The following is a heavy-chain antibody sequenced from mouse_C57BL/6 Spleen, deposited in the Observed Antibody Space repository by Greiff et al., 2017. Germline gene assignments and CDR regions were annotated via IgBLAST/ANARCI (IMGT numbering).Heavy chain of an antibody. CDR1: GYTFTEYT. CDR2: FYPGSGSI. CDR3: ARHEARSGTVVATKAMDY. Sequence: QVQLQQSGAELVKPGASVKLSCKASGYTFTEYTIHWVKQRSGQGLEWIGWFYPGSGSIKYNEKFKDKATLTADKSSSTVYMELSRLTSEDSAVYFCARHEARSGTVVATKAMDYWGQGTSVTVSS. D-gene: IGHD1-1*01. J-gene: IGHJ4*01. V-gene: IGHV1-62-2*01.